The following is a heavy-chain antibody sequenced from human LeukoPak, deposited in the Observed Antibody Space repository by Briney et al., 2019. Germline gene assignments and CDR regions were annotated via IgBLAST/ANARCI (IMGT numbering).Heavy chain of an antibody. CDR2: IIPIFGTA. D-gene: IGHD1-1*01. Sequence: ASVKVSCKASGGTFSSYAISWVRQAPGRGLEWMGGIIPIFGTANYAQKFQGRVTITTDESTSTAYMELSSLRSEDTAVYYCATRTFGYTSHYYMDVWGKGTTVTVSS. J-gene: IGHJ6*03. CDR3: ATRTFGYTSHYYMDV. CDR1: GGTFSSYA. V-gene: IGHV1-69*05.